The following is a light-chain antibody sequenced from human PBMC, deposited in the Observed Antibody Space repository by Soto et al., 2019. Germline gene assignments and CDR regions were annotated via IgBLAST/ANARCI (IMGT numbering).Light chain of an antibody. J-gene: IGKJ1*01. Sequence: IVMTQSPLSLSVTPGEAASISCMSSARLLHKNGYNYVDWYMQKPGQSPQLLIYLGSNRASGVPDRFSGSSSDTYFTPEISRVEADDVGVYYCMQPLQNFRTFGQGTKVEIK. V-gene: IGKV2-28*01. CDR3: MQPLQNFRT. CDR2: LGS. CDR1: ARLLHKNGYNY.